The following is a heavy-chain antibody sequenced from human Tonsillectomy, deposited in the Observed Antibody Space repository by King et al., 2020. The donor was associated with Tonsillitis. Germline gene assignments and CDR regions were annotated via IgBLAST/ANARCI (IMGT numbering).Heavy chain of an antibody. CDR1: GFSLSTSGMG. J-gene: IGHJ4*02. Sequence: TLKESGPTLVKPTQTPTLTCTFSGFSLSTSGMGVGWIRQPPGKALEWLALIYWDDDKRYSPSLRSRLTITKDTSKNQVVLTMTNMDPVDTATYYCARFKGNVFLGLVISAYYFDVGRQGALVTVP. CDR3: ARFKGNVFLGLVISAYYFDV. D-gene: IGHD3/OR15-3a*01. CDR2: IYWDDDK. V-gene: IGHV2-5*02.